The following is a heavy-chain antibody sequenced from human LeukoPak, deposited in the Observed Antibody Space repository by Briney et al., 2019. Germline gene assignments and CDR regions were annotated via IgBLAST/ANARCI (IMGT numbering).Heavy chain of an antibody. V-gene: IGHV1-69*05. CDR3: ARGLYVWGSYRYGYYFDY. J-gene: IGHJ4*02. CDR2: IIPIFGTA. CDR1: GGTFSSYA. Sequence: ASVKVSCKASGGTFSSYAISWVRQAPGQGLEWMGGIIPIFGTANYAQKFQGRVTITTDESTSTAYMELSSLRSEDTAVYYCARGLYVWGSYRYGYYFDYWGQGTLVTVSS. D-gene: IGHD3-16*02.